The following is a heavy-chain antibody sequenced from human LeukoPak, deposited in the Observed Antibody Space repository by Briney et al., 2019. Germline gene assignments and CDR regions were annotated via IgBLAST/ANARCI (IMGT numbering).Heavy chain of an antibody. V-gene: IGHV1-2*02. D-gene: IGHD3-22*01. CDR3: ARDLGYDSSGYWY. CDR1: GYTFTGYY. J-gene: IGHJ4*02. CDR2: INPNSGGT. Sequence: ASVKVSCKASGYTFTGYYMHGVRQAPGQGLEWMGWINPNSGGTNYAQKFQCRVTMTRDTSISTAYMELSRLTSDDTAVYYCARDLGYDSSGYWYWGQGTLVTVSS.